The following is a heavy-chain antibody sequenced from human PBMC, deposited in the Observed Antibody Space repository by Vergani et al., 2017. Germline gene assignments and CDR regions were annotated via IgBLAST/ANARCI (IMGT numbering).Heavy chain of an antibody. Sequence: QVQLQQWGAGLLKPSETLSLTCAVYGWSFSGYYWSWIRQPPGKGLEWIGEINHSGSTNYNPSLKSRVTISVDTSKNQFSLRLSSVTAADTAVYYCAMGYSYGDYYYYGMDVWNRGTTVTVSS. CDR3: AMGYSYGDYYYYGMDV. V-gene: IGHV4-34*01. D-gene: IGHD5-18*01. CDR2: INHSGST. J-gene: IGHJ6*02. CDR1: GWSFSGYY.